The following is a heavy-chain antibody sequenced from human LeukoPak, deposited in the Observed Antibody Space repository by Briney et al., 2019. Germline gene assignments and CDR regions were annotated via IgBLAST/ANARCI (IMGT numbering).Heavy chain of an antibody. D-gene: IGHD6-13*01. J-gene: IGHJ4*02. Sequence: SETLSLTCTVSGGSISSYYWSWIRQPAGKGLEWIGRIYTSGSTNYNPSLKSRVTMSVDTSKNQFSLKLSSVTAADTAVYYCAGESKDSSSWYYFDYWGQGTLVTVSS. V-gene: IGHV4-4*07. CDR1: GGSISSYY. CDR3: AGESKDSSSWYYFDY. CDR2: IYTSGST.